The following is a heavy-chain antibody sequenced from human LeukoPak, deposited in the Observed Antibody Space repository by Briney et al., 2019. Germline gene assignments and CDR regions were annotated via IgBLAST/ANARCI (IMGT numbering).Heavy chain of an antibody. Sequence: GGSLRLSCAASGFTFSSYSMNWVRQAPGKGLEWVSFISSSSSYIYYADSVKGRFTISRDNAKNSLYLQMNSLRAEDTAVYYCARERYSGSYQFDYWGQGTLVTVSS. CDR3: ARERYSGSYQFDY. CDR1: GFTFSSYS. CDR2: ISSSSSYI. V-gene: IGHV3-21*01. J-gene: IGHJ4*02. D-gene: IGHD1-26*01.